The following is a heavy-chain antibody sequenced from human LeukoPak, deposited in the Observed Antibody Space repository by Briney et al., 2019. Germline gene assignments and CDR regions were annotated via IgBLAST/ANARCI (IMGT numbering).Heavy chain of an antibody. CDR1: GGSFSGYY. CDR3: ARVERGTYYYDSSGSTTFDY. D-gene: IGHD3-22*01. V-gene: IGHV4-34*01. Sequence: SETLSLTCAVYGGSFSGYYWSWIRQPPGKGLEWIGEINHSGSTNYNPSLKSRVTISVDTSKNQFSLKLSSVTAADTAVYYCARVERGTYYYDSSGSTTFDYWGQGTLVTVSS. CDR2: INHSGST. J-gene: IGHJ4*02.